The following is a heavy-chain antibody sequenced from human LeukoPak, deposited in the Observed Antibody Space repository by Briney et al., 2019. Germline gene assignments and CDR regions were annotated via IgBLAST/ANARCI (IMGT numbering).Heavy chain of an antibody. CDR2: ISYDGSNK. V-gene: IGHV3-30*01. D-gene: IGHD3-10*01. J-gene: IGHJ4*02. Sequence: VGSQGGSPVYPGLTLSVYGMHVVLGGRRTGIEWVAVISYDGSNKYYADSVKGGVTISRDNSKITLYLQMNSLRAEDTAVYYCARDPAPINYYGSVSVPVQQTKTDYRKMLPSESFDYCGKGNLGTVSS. CDR1: GLTLSVYG. CDR3: ARDPAPINYYGSVSVPVQQTKTDYRKMLPSESFDY.